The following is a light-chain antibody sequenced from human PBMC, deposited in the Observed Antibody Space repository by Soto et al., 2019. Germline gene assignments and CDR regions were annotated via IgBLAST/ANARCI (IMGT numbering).Light chain of an antibody. J-gene: IGLJ1*01. V-gene: IGLV2-18*02. CDR1: SSDVGSYNR. Sequence: QSVLTQPPSVSGSPGQSVAISCTGTSSDVGSYNRVSWYQQPPGAAPKLMIYEVSNRPSWVPDRFSGSKSGNTASLTISGLQAEDEADYYCNSYTGSSTYVFGTGTRSPS. CDR3: NSYTGSSTYV. CDR2: EVS.